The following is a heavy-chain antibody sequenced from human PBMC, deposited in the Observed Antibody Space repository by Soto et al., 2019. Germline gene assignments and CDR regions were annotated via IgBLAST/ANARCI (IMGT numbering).Heavy chain of an antibody. Sequence: EVQLVESGGGLVQPGGSLRLSCAGSGFTFSTYWMTWVRQAPGIGLEWVANIKQDGSKIHCADSVKGRFTISRDNAESSLFLQMDSLRAEDTAVYYCARDSSPSYRDRWYDAFDVWSPGTMVTVSS. J-gene: IGHJ3*01. V-gene: IGHV3-7*05. CDR1: GFTFSTYW. CDR3: ARDSSPSYRDRWYDAFDV. D-gene: IGHD6-13*01. CDR2: IKQDGSKI.